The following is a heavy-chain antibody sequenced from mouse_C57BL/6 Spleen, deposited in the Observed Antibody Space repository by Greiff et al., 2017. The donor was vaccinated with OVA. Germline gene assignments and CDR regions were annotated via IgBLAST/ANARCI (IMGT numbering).Heavy chain of an antibody. CDR2: YPGSGNTY. V-gene: IGHV1-83*01. D-gene: IGHD1-1*01. J-gene: IGHJ2*01. CDR1: YTFTDYYM. Sequence: VQLQQSGPELVKPGASVKMSCKASGYTFTDYYMHWVKQKPGKGLEWIGEIYPGSGNTYYNEKFKGKATLTADTSSSTAYMQLSSLTSEDSAVYFCARFITTVVATYYFDYWGQGTTLTVSS. CDR3: RFITTVVATYYFDY.